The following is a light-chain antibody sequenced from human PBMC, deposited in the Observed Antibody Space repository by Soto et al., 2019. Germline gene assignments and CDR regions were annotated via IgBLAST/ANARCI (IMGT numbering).Light chain of an antibody. CDR2: EVS. CDR3: SSYTSSSTNDV. CDR1: SSDIGGYDY. Sequence: QSALTQPASVSGSPGQSITISSTGTSSDIGGYDYVSWYQQHPGKAPKLMIYEVSNRPSGVSNRFSGSKSGNTASLTISGLQAEDEADYYCSSYTSSSTNDVFGTGTKLTVL. J-gene: IGLJ1*01. V-gene: IGLV2-14*01.